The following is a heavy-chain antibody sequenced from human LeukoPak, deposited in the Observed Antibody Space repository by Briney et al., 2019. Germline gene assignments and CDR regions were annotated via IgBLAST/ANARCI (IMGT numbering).Heavy chain of an antibody. CDR3: ARLYSSYGIGHFDY. J-gene: IGHJ4*02. Sequence: GESLKISCKGSGYSVTSYWIGWVRQMPGKGLECMGIIYPGDSDTRYSPSFQGQVTISADKSSSTAYLQWSGLKASDTAIYYCARLYSSYGIGHFDYWGQGTLVTVSS. CDR1: GYSVTSYW. V-gene: IGHV5-51*01. D-gene: IGHD4-11*01. CDR2: IYPGDSDT.